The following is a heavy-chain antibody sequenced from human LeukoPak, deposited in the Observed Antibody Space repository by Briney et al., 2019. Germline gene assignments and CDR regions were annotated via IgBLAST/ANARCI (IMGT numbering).Heavy chain of an antibody. CDR3: ARDCSHPDYYHYGMDV. CDR2: IYTSGST. D-gene: IGHD2-15*01. Sequence: SETLSLTCTVSGGSISSYYWSWIRQPAGKGLEWIGRIYTSGSTNYNPSLKSRVTMPVDTSKNQFSLKLSSVTAADTAVYYCARDCSHPDYYHYGMDVWGQGTTVTVSS. V-gene: IGHV4-4*07. J-gene: IGHJ6*02. CDR1: GGSISSYY.